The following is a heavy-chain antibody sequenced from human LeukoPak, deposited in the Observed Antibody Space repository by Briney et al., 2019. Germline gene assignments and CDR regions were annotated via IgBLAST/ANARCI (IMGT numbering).Heavy chain of an antibody. Sequence: PSETLSLTCTVSGGSISSYYWSWIRQPPGKGLEWIGYIYYSGSTNYNPSLKSRVTISVDTSKNQFSLKLSSVTAADTAVYYCARGLGDSSGYYYSEYFQHWGQGTLVTVSS. D-gene: IGHD3-22*01. CDR1: GGSISSYY. CDR2: IYYSGST. CDR3: ARGLGDSSGYYYSEYFQH. J-gene: IGHJ1*01. V-gene: IGHV4-59*08.